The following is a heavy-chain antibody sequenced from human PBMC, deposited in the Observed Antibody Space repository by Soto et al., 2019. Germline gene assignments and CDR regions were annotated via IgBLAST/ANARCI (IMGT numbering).Heavy chain of an antibody. V-gene: IGHV3-30-3*01. CDR3: ATEELCGADCYSFKS. J-gene: IGHJ5*02. D-gene: IGHD2-21*02. CDR2: ISNDGSDI. Sequence: QVQLVESGGGVVQPGRSLRLSCAASGFPFTDYSLHWVRQAPGKGLEWVAIISNDGSDIDYADSVKGRFTISRDNSNNSLHLQMNGLRAEDTAIYYCATEELCGADCYSFKSWGQGTLVTVSS. CDR1: GFPFTDYS.